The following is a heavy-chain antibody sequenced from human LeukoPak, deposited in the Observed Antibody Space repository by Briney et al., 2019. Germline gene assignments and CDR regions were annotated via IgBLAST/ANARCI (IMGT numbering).Heavy chain of an antibody. CDR2: AYYRSKWYY. CDR1: GDSVSSNSAA. V-gene: IGHV6-1*01. Sequence: SQTLSLTCAISGDSVSSNSAAWNWIRQSPSRGLEWLGRAYYRSKWYYDYAVAVKSRISINPDTSKNQFSLQLSSVTPEDTAVYYCARDPVGGSTIFDYWGQGTLVTVSP. J-gene: IGHJ4*02. CDR3: ARDPVGGSTIFDY. D-gene: IGHD1-26*01.